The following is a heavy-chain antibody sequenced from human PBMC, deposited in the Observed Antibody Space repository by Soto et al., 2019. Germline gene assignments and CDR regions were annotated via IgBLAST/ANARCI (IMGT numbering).Heavy chain of an antibody. CDR1: GYTFTRYG. D-gene: IGHD6-19*01. J-gene: IGHJ4*02. CDR3: ARDWRAVAPLYYFDY. V-gene: IGHV1-18*01. CDR2: ISAYNGNT. Sequence: AAEKVPCKASGYTFTRYGIRRVRQAPGHGLEGMGWISAYNGNTNYAQKLQGTVTMTTDASTSTAYMELRSLRSDDTAVYYCARDWRAVAPLYYFDYWGQGTLVTVSS.